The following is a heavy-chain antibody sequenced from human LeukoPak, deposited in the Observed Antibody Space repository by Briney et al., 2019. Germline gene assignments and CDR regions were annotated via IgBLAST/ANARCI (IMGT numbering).Heavy chain of an antibody. CDR2: IRYDGSNK. J-gene: IGHJ4*02. Sequence: GGSLRLSCAASGFTFSSYGMHWVRQARGKGLEGVAFIRYDGSNKYYRDSVRGRLTISRDNSKNTLYLQVNRLRAEDRAVYYCAKVGRPWLALGAEWGQGTLVTVSS. V-gene: IGHV3-30*02. D-gene: IGHD6-19*01. CDR1: GFTFSSYG. CDR3: AKVGRPWLALGAE.